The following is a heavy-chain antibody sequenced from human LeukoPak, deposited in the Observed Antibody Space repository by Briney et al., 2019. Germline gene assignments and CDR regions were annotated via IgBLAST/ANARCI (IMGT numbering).Heavy chain of an antibody. V-gene: IGHV1-69*13. J-gene: IGHJ6*02. CDR1: GGTFSSYA. CDR3: ARGRIAAAGTSYYYGVDV. D-gene: IGHD6-13*01. CDR2: IIPIFGTA. Sequence: SVKVSCKASGGTFSSYAISWVRQAPGQGLEWMGGIIPIFGTANYAQKFQGRVTITADESTSTAYMELSSLRSEDTAVYYCARGRIAAAGTSYYYGVDVWGQGTTVTVSS.